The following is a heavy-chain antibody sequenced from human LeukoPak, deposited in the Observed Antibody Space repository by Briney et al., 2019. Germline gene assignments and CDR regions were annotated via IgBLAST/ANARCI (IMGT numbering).Heavy chain of an antibody. CDR1: GFTFSNYA. CDR3: AKVYYGSGSYFDY. D-gene: IGHD3-10*01. CDR2: LSGSGGNT. J-gene: IGHJ4*02. Sequence: GGSLRLSCAASGFTFSNYAMAWVRQAPGKGLEWVSGLSGSGGNTYYADSVKGRFTISRDNSKNTLYLQMNSLRAEDTAVYYCAKVYYGSGSYFDYWGQGTLVTVSS. V-gene: IGHV3-23*01.